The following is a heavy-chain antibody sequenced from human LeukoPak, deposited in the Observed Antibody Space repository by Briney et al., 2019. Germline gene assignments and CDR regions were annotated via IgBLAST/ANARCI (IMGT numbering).Heavy chain of an antibody. D-gene: IGHD6-13*01. CDR3: ASTNQIAAARSDY. V-gene: IGHV3-7*01. J-gene: IGHJ4*02. CDR1: GFTFSSYW. Sequence: PGGSLRLSCAASGFTFSSYWMSWVRQAPGKGLEWVANIKQDGSEKYYVDSVKGRFTISRDNAKNSLYLQMNSLRAEDTAVYYCASTNQIAAARSDYWGQGTLVTVSS. CDR2: IKQDGSEK.